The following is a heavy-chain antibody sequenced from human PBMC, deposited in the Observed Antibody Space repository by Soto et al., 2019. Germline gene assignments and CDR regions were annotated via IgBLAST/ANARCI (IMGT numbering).Heavy chain of an antibody. V-gene: IGHV5-51*01. CDR1: GYSFTDYW. CDR2: IYPGDSDT. D-gene: IGHD1-26*01. Sequence: EVQLVQSGAEVKKPGESLKISCKGSGYSFTDYWIGWVRQMPGKGLEWMGIIYPGDSDTRYNPSFQGRVSISADKSITTAYLQWSSLRASDTAMYFCARLSGARSPANFWGQGTLVTVSS. CDR3: ARLSGARSPANF. J-gene: IGHJ4*02.